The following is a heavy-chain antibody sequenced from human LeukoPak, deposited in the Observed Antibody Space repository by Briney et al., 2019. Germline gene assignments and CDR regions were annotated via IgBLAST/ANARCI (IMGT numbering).Heavy chain of an antibody. J-gene: IGHJ6*02. V-gene: IGHV3-30*18. D-gene: IGHD3-3*01. CDR3: AKDVLRFLEWLLSLGMDV. Sequence: GGSLRLSCAASGFTFSSYGMHWVRQAPGQGLEWVAVISYDGSNKYYADSVKGRFTISRDNSKNTLYLQMNSLRAEDTAVYYCAKDVLRFLEWLLSLGMDVWGQGTTVTVSS. CDR1: GFTFSSYG. CDR2: ISYDGSNK.